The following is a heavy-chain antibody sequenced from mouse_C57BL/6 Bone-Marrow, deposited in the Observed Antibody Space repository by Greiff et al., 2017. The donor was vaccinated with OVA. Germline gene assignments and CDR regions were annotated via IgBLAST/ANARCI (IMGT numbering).Heavy chain of an antibody. V-gene: IGHV1-54*01. D-gene: IGHD2-4*01. CDR3: ARDEDYDVYYYAMDD. CDR1: GYAFTNYL. CDR2: INPGSGGT. Sequence: QVQLQQSGAELVRPGTSVKVSCKASGYAFTNYLIEWVKQRPGQGLEWIGVINPGSGGTNYNEKFKGKATLTADKSSSTAYMQLSSLTSEDSAVYFCARDEDYDVYYYAMDDWGQGTSVTVSS. J-gene: IGHJ4*01.